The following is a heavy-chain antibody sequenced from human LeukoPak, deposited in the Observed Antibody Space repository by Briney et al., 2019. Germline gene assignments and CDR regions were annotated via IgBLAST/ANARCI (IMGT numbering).Heavy chain of an antibody. CDR2: INHSGST. CDR1: GGSFSGYY. CDR3: ARQSHGVFDY. D-gene: IGHD3-10*01. V-gene: IGHV4-34*01. Sequence: SETLSLTCAVYGGSFSGYYWSWIRQPPGKGLEWIGEINHSGSTNYNPSLKSRVTISVDTSKNQFSLKLSSVTAADTAVYYCARQSHGVFDYWGQGTLVTVSS. J-gene: IGHJ4*02.